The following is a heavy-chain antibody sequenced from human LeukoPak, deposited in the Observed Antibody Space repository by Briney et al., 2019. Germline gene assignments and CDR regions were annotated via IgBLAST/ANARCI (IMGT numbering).Heavy chain of an antibody. CDR1: GGSFSDYW. Sequence: PSETLSLTCAVYGGSFSDYWWTWIRQSPGKGLEWIGEVNHSGRTNYNPSLKSRVSISVDTSKNQFSLKLSSVTAADTAVYYCARGLVYCSGGSCNLYYFDYWGQGTLVTVSS. D-gene: IGHD2-15*01. CDR2: VNHSGRT. CDR3: ARGLVYCSGGSCNLYYFDY. V-gene: IGHV4-34*01. J-gene: IGHJ4*02.